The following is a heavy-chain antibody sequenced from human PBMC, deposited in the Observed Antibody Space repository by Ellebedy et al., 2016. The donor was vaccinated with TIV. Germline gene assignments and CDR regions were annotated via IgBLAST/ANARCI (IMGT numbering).Heavy chain of an antibody. CDR2: ISCSRSYI. CDR1: GFTFSTYS. D-gene: IGHD2-15*01. Sequence: PGGSLRLSCAASGFTFSTYSMNWVRQAPGKGLEWVSSISCSRSYIYYADSVKGRFTISRDNAKNSLYLQMNSLRGEDTAVYYCARCVVAHAAFDIWGQGTMVTVSS. CDR3: ARCVVAHAAFDI. V-gene: IGHV3-21*01. J-gene: IGHJ3*02.